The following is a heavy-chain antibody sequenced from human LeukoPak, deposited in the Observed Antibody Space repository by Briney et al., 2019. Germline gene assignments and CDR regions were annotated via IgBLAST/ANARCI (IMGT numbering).Heavy chain of an antibody. CDR3: ASQGDSSGYYRGFDP. J-gene: IGHJ5*02. Sequence: SETLSLTCTVSGGSITTTYYWAWVRQPPGKGLEWVGSISYSGSPYYNPSLKSRLTISVETSKSQFSLRLSSVTAADTAVYYCASQGDSSGYYRGFDPWGQGTLVTVSS. CDR2: ISYSGSP. V-gene: IGHV4-39*01. D-gene: IGHD3-22*01. CDR1: GGSITTTYY.